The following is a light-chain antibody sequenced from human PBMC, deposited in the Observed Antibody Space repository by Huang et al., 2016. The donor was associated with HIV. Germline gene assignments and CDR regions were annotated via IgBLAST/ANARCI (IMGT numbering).Light chain of an antibody. J-gene: IGKJ1*01. Sequence: DIIMTQSPDSLAVSLGERAILNCRSSQSVYSSSTSKDYMAWFQQKPGQPPRLLLFWASTREAGVPDRFSGGGTGTHFTLTIANLEAEDAAIYYGQQYYSSPQTFGQGTRVEVK. V-gene: IGKV4-1*01. CDR2: WAS. CDR1: QSVYSSSTSKDY. CDR3: QQYYSSPQT.